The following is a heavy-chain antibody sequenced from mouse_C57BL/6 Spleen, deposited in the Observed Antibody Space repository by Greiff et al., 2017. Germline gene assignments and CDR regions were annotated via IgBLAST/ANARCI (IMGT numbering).Heavy chain of an antibody. CDR2: IDPSGSYT. V-gene: IGHV1-50*01. Sequence: QVQLQQSGAELVKPGASVKLSCKASGYTFTSYWMQWVKQRPGQGLEWIGEIDPSGSYTNYNQKFKGKATLTVDTSSSTAYMQLSSLTSEDSAVYYCARKGADSSGYLDYWGQGTTLTVSS. CDR3: ARKGADSSGYLDY. D-gene: IGHD3-2*02. CDR1: GYTFTSYW. J-gene: IGHJ2*01.